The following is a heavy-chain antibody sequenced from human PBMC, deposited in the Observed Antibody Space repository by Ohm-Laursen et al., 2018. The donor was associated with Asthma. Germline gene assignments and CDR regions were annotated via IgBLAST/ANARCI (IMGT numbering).Heavy chain of an antibody. CDR1: GFTFSSYG. Sequence: SLRLSCAASGFTFSSYGMHWVRQAPGKGLEWVAVISYEGSNKYYADSVKGRFTISRDNAKNTLYLQMNSLRAEDTAVYYCTRGGHYGSYFDYWGQGTLVTVSS. CDR3: TRGGHYGSYFDY. V-gene: IGHV3-30*03. CDR2: ISYEGSNK. J-gene: IGHJ4*02. D-gene: IGHD4-17*01.